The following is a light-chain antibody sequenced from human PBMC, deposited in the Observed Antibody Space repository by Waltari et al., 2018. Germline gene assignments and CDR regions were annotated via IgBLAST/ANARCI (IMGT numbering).Light chain of an antibody. CDR1: SSDVGNYKR. V-gene: IGLV2-23*02. Sequence: QSALTQPASVSGSPGQSITISCTGTSSDVGNYKRVSWYQQHPGKAPKLMIYAVSKRPSGVSARFSRSKSGDMAALTISGLQPEDEAEYFCSSYAGSSKGVFGGGTKVTVL. J-gene: IGLJ2*01. CDR2: AVS. CDR3: SSYAGSSKGV.